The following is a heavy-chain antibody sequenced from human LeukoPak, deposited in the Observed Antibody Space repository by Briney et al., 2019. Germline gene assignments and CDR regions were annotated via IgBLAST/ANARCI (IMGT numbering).Heavy chain of an antibody. D-gene: IGHD4-17*01. Sequence: GRSLRLSCAASGFTFSSYAMHWVRQAPGKGLEWVAVISYDGSNKYYADSVKGRFTISRDNSKNTLYLQMNSLRAEDTAVYYCARDSYGDGLSESDYWGQGTLVTVSS. J-gene: IGHJ4*02. CDR1: GFTFSSYA. V-gene: IGHV3-30-3*01. CDR3: ARDSYGDGLSESDY. CDR2: ISYDGSNK.